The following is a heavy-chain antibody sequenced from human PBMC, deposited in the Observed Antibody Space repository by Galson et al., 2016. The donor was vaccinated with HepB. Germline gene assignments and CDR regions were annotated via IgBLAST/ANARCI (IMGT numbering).Heavy chain of an antibody. Sequence: SETLSLTCTVSGGSIRSYYWSWIRQPPGKGLEWIGYMYYSGSTNYNPSLKSRVTISADTSKNQFSLKLTSVTAADTAVYYCAREVTGIYYDSSGYDYWGQGTLVTVSS. CDR3: AREVTGIYYDSSGYDY. J-gene: IGHJ4*02. CDR1: GGSIRSYY. D-gene: IGHD3-22*01. V-gene: IGHV4-59*01. CDR2: MYYSGST.